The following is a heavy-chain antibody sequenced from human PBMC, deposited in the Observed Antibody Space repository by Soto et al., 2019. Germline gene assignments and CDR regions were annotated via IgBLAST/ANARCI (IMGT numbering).Heavy chain of an antibody. Sequence: XGSLRLSCAASGFTFSNACMSWVRQAPGKGLEWVGRIKSKTDGGTTDYAAPVKGRFTISRDDSKNTLYLQMNSLKTEDTAVYYCTTDSSLDSSSWKQNPFYYYGMDVWGQGTTVTVSS. CDR3: TTDSSLDSSSWKQNPFYYYGMDV. J-gene: IGHJ6*02. CDR2: IKSKTDGGTT. V-gene: IGHV3-15*01. D-gene: IGHD6-13*01. CDR1: GFTFSNAC.